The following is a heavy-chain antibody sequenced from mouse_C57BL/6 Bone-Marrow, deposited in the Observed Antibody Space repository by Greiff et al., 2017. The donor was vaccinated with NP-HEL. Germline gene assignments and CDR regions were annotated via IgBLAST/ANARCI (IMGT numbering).Heavy chain of an antibody. CDR3: ARGAY. Sequence: QVQLKQSGAELVKPGASVKISCKASGYEFSNYWMNWVKQRPGKGLEWIGQIYPGDGDTNYNGKFKDKATLTEDKSSSTAYMQLSRLTSEDSAVYFCARGAYWGQGTLVTVSA. CDR1: GYEFSNYW. J-gene: IGHJ3*01. CDR2: IYPGDGDT. V-gene: IGHV1-80*01.